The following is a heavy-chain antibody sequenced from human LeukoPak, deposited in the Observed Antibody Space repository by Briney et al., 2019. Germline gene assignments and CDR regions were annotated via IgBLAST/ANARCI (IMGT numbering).Heavy chain of an antibody. J-gene: IGHJ6*03. CDR1: GYTFTGYD. D-gene: IGHD3-9*01. CDR3: ARGSSYEISTAYFPFYYLDV. Sequence: ASVKVSCKASGYTFTGYDINWVRQATGQGLEWMGWMNPNSGNTGSAQKFQGRVNMNWNTSISTAYMDLSSLRSEDTAVYFCARGSSYEISTAYFPFYYLDVWGKGTTVTISS. CDR2: MNPNSGNT. V-gene: IGHV1-8*01.